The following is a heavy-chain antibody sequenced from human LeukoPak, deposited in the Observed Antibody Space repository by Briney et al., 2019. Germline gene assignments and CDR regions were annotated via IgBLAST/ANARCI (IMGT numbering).Heavy chain of an antibody. D-gene: IGHD6-13*01. CDR3: ARDATTAVGWVYMDV. CDR1: GFTFSTYE. J-gene: IGHJ6*03. CDR2: IGTSGTTI. V-gene: IGHV3-48*03. Sequence: GGSLRLSCVASGFTFSTYEMNWVRQAPGKGLEWLSHIGTSGTTIYYAKSVKGRFTISRDNAKNSVYLQMNSLTAEDTGLYYCARDATTAVGWVYMDVWGKGTTVTISS.